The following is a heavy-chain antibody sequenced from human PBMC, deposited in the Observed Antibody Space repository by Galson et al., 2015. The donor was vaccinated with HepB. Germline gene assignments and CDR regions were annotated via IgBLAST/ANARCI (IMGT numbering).Heavy chain of an antibody. D-gene: IGHD6-13*01. CDR1: GFTFSSYW. J-gene: IGHJ6*02. CDR2: IKQDGSEK. V-gene: IGHV3-7*03. Sequence: SLRLSCAASGFTFSSYWMSWVRQAPGKGLEWVANIKQDGSEKYYVDSVKGRFTISRDNAKNSLYLQMNSLRAEDTAVYYCARDLRIAAAGTEEGYYYYGMDVWGQGTTVTVSS. CDR3: ARDLRIAAAGTEEGYYYYGMDV.